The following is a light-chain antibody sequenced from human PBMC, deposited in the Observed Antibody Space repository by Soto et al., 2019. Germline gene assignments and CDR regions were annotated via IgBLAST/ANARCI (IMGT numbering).Light chain of an antibody. CDR3: MQATQIPWT. CDR1: QSLAHSDGNTY. J-gene: IGKJ1*01. V-gene: IGKV2-24*01. Sequence: DIVMTQTPLSSPVTLGQPASISCRSSQSLAHSDGNTYLSWFQQRPGQPPRLLIYKISMRFSGVPGRFSGSGAGTDFTLKISRVEAEDVGVYYCMQATQIPWTFGQGTKVEIK. CDR2: KIS.